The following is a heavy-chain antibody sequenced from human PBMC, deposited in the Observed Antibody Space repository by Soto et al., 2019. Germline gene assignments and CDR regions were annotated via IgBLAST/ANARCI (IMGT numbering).Heavy chain of an antibody. CDR3: ARDRWFGELGVDY. CDR1: GFPFNSYG. CDR2: ISSSSSYI. J-gene: IGHJ4*02. Sequence: PGGSMRLCCAASGFPFNSYGMNWVRQAPGKGLEWVSSISSSSSYIYYADSVKGRFTISRDNAKNSLYLQMNSLRAGDTAVYYCARDRWFGELGVDYWGQGTLVTVSS. V-gene: IGHV3-21*01. D-gene: IGHD3-10*01.